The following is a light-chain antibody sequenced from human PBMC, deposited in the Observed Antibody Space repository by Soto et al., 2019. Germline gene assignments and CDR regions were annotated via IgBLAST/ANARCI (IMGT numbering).Light chain of an antibody. CDR3: QQRSNWHTIT. V-gene: IGKV3-11*01. CDR2: DAS. CDR1: QSVSGY. Sequence: EIVLTQSPVTLSLSPGEIAPLLCRASQSVSGYLAWYQQKPGQAPRLLIYDASNRATGIPARFSGSGSGTDFTLTISSLETEDFAVYYCQQRSNWHTITFGHGTRLEIK. J-gene: IGKJ5*01.